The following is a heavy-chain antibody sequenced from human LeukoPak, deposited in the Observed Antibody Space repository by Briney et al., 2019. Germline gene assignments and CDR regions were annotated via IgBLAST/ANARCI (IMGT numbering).Heavy chain of an antibody. Sequence: PGGSLRLSCAASGFTSSSYGMHWVRQAPGKGLEWVAFTRYDESKKYYADSVKGRFTISRDNSKNTLYLQMNSLRGEDTAVYSCAKYRSGDFDYYPDLDCWGQGTLVTVSS. J-gene: IGHJ4*02. CDR2: TRYDESKK. V-gene: IGHV3-30*02. CDR1: GFTSSSYG. D-gene: IGHD2-21*02. CDR3: AKYRSGDFDYYPDLDC.